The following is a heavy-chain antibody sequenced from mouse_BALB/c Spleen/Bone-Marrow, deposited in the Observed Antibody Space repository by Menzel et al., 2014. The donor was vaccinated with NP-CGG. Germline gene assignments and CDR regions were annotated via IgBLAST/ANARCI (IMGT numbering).Heavy chain of an antibody. J-gene: IGHJ2*01. V-gene: IGHV1-5*01. D-gene: IGHD4-1*01. CDR3: ASLTGTFDY. CDR1: GYTFTSCW. CDR2: IYPGNSDT. Sequence: VQLQQPGTVLARPGASVKMSCKASGYTFTSCWMHWVKQRPGQGLEWIGTIYPGNSDTSYSQKFQGKATITADTSSNTAYLQVSSLTSEDTAVYYCASLTGTFDYWGQGTTLTVSS.